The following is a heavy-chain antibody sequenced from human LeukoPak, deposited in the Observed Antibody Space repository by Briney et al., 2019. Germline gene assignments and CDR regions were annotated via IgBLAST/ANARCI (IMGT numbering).Heavy chain of an antibody. Sequence: GGSLTLTCPASGFTFSSYAMSWVRQAPGKGLEWVSAISGSGGSTYYADSVKGRFTISRDNSKNTLYLQMNSLRAEDTVVYYCAKGHSGYGFYWGQGTLVTVSS. J-gene: IGHJ4*02. D-gene: IGHD5-12*01. CDR3: AKGHSGYGFY. CDR1: GFTFSSYA. V-gene: IGHV3-23*01. CDR2: ISGSGGST.